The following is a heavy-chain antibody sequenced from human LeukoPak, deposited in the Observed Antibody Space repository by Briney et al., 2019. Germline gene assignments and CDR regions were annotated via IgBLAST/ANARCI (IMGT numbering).Heavy chain of an antibody. V-gene: IGHV3-11*04. CDR3: ARVARYCSSTSCYSAGDYYYYGMDV. Sequence: GGSLRLSCAASGFTFSDYYMSWIRQAPGKGLEWVSYISSSGSTIYYADSVKGRFTISRDNAKNSLYLQMNSLRAEDTAVYYCARVARYCSSTSCYSAGDYYYYGMDVWGKGTTVTVSS. D-gene: IGHD2-2*01. CDR2: ISSSGSTI. CDR1: GFTFSDYY. J-gene: IGHJ6*04.